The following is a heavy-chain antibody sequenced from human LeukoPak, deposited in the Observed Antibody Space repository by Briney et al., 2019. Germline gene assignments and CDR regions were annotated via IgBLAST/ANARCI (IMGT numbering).Heavy chain of an antibody. CDR3: ARGQGYCSGGSCYLVY. CDR2: INHSGST. J-gene: IGHJ4*02. CDR1: GGSFSGYY. D-gene: IGHD2-15*01. V-gene: IGHV4-34*01. Sequence: PSETLSLTCAVYGGSFSGYYWSWIRQPPGKGLEWIGEINHSGSTNYNPSFKSRVTISVDTSKNQFSLKLSSVPAADTAVYYCARGQGYCSGGSCYLVYWGQGTLVTVSS.